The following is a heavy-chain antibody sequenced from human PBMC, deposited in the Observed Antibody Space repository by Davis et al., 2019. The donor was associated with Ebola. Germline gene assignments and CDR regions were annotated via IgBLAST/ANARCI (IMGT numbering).Heavy chain of an antibody. CDR2: VNTNSGTP. J-gene: IGHJ3*01. V-gene: IGHV7-4-1*02. Sequence: AASVKVSCKASGYSFSSQSLNWVRQAPGQGLEWMAWVNTNSGTPTHAPGFTGRFVFSLDTSVTTAYLEISSLKIEDTAIYYCARAVYGVNGFDLWGQGTMVTVSS. CDR1: GYSFSSQS. D-gene: IGHD2-8*01. CDR3: ARAVYGVNGFDL.